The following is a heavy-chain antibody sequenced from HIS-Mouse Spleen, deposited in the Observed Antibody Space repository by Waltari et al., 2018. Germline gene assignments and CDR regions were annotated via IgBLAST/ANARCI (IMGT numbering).Heavy chain of an antibody. J-gene: IGHJ3*02. CDR3: ARHPEIAAAVGAFDI. CDR2: IIPILGIA. Sequence: QVQLVQSGAEVKKPGSSVKVSCKASGGTFSSYAISWVRQAPGQGLEWMGRIIPILGIAKDEQKVQGRVTITADKSTSTAYMELSSLRSEDTAVYYCARHPEIAAAVGAFDIWGQGTMVTVSS. CDR1: GGTFSSYA. V-gene: IGHV1-69*04. D-gene: IGHD6-13*01.